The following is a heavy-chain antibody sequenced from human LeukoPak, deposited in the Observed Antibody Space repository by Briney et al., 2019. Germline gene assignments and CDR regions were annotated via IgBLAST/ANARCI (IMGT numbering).Heavy chain of an antibody. CDR1: GFTFSSYS. J-gene: IGHJ3*02. Sequence: KPGGSLRLSCVASGFTFSSYSMNWVRQAPGKGLEWVSSISSSSSYIYYADSVKGRFTISRDNAKNSLYLQMNSLRAEDTAVYYCARDSGSSSSGGAFDIWGQGTMVTVSS. V-gene: IGHV3-21*01. D-gene: IGHD6-6*01. CDR3: ARDSGSSSSGGAFDI. CDR2: ISSSSSYI.